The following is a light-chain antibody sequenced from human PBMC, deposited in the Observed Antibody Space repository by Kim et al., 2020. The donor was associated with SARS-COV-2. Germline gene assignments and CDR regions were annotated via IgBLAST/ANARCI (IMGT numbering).Light chain of an antibody. CDR1: QSVSGSK. V-gene: IGKV3-20*01. CDR2: GAS. J-gene: IGKJ2*01. Sequence: EIVLTQSPGTLSLSPGERATLSCRASQSVSGSKLVWYQQKPGQAPRLLIYGASSSATGIPDRFSGSGSGTDFTLTISRLEPEDVAVYYCQQYGSSPRTFGQGTKLEI. CDR3: QQYGSSPRT.